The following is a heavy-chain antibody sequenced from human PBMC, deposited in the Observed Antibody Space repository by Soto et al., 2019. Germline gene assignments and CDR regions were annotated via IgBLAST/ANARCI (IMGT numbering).Heavy chain of an antibody. CDR2: IVPSNSYS. Sequence: GESLKISCQAFEYSFSIFWISWVRKLPGKGLEWMGRIVPSNSYSAYSQSSQGQVTISVDRSARSAFLHWSSLKASDSATYYCARHQAGSRNANFVFWGQGSQVTVS. CDR3: ARHQAGSRNANFVF. J-gene: IGHJ4*02. D-gene: IGHD6-19*01. CDR1: EYSFSIFW. V-gene: IGHV5-10-1*04.